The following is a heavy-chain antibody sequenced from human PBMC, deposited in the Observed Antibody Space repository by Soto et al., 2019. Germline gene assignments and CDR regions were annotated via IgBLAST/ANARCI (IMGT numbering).Heavy chain of an antibody. Sequence: EVQLLESGGGLVQPGGSLRLSCAASGFTFSSYGMSGVRQAPGKGLEWVSAISGSGGSTFYADSVKGRFTISRDNSKNTLYLQMNSLSAEDTAVYYCAKSIAAAGTLYYYGMDVWGQGTTVTVSS. CDR2: ISGSGGST. J-gene: IGHJ6*02. D-gene: IGHD6-13*01. CDR3: AKSIAAAGTLYYYGMDV. V-gene: IGHV3-23*01. CDR1: GFTFSSYG.